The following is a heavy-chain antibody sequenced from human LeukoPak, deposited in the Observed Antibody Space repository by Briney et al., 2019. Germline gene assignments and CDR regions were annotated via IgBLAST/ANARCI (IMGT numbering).Heavy chain of an antibody. D-gene: IGHD5-18*01. Sequence: GVSLRLSCAASGFSFSTCAMNWVRQAPGKGLEWVSTISGGGDGALYADSVKGRFTISRDNSKNTLFLQMNSLRAEDTAVYYCAKRTRGYSCGTLDYWGQGTLVTVSS. CDR3: AKRTRGYSCGTLDY. J-gene: IGHJ4*02. V-gene: IGHV3-23*01. CDR2: ISGGGDGA. CDR1: GFSFSTCA.